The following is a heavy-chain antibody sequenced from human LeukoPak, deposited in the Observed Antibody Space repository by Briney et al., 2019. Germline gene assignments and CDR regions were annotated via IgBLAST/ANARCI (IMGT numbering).Heavy chain of an antibody. CDR2: INHSGST. V-gene: IGHV4-34*01. Sequence: TSETLSLTCAVYGGSFSGYYWSWIRQPPGKGLEWIGEINHSGSTNYNPSLKSRVTISVDTSKNQFSLKLTSVTAADTAVYYCARGNGDYVEYFQHWGQSTLVTVSS. D-gene: IGHD4-17*01. J-gene: IGHJ1*01. CDR1: GGSFSGYY. CDR3: ARGNGDYVEYFQH.